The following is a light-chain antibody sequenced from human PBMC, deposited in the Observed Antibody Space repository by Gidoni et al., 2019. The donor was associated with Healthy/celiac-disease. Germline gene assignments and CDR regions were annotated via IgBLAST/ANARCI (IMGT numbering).Light chain of an antibody. CDR3: QQRSNWPS. J-gene: IGKJ3*01. CDR2: DAS. Sequence: ETVLSQSPATLYLSPWERATLSCRDSQSVSSYLAWYQQKPGQAPRLLIYDASQRATGIPPSFSGSGSGTDFTLTISSLEPEEFAVYYCQQRSNWPSFGPXTKVDIK. V-gene: IGKV3-11*01. CDR1: QSVSSY.